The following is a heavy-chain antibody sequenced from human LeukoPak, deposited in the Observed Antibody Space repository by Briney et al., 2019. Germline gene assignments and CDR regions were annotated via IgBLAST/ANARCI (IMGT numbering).Heavy chain of an antibody. V-gene: IGHV4-38-2*02. CDR3: ARGKESGSYPQRAFDI. Sequence: SETLSLTCTVSGYSISSGYYWSWIRQPPGKGLEWIGYIYYSGSTNYNPSLKSRVTISVDTSKNQFSLKLSSVTAADTAVYYCARGKESGSYPQRAFDIWGQGTMVTVSS. CDR2: IYYSGST. D-gene: IGHD1-26*01. CDR1: GYSISSGYY. J-gene: IGHJ3*02.